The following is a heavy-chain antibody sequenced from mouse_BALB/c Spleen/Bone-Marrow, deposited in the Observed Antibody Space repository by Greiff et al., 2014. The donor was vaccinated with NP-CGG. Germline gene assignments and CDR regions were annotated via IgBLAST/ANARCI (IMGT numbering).Heavy chain of an antibody. CDR1: GYTFTGYW. D-gene: IGHD1-1*01. V-gene: IGHV1-87*01. Sequence: QVQLQQSGAELAGPGASVKLSCKASGYTFTGYWMQWVKQRPGQGLEWTGIIYPGDGDTRYTQKFKGKATLTADKSSSTAYMQLRNLASDDSAVYYCVRVFYDSTSAYWGQGTTLTVSS. CDR2: IYPGDGDT. J-gene: IGHJ2*01. CDR3: VRVFYDSTSAY.